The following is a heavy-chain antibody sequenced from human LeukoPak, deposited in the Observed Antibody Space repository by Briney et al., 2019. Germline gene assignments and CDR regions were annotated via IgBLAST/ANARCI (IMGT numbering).Heavy chain of an antibody. V-gene: IGHV4-38-2*02. CDR1: GGSISSGYY. Sequence: SETLSLTCTVSGGSISSGYYWGWIRQPPGKGLQWIGSIHHSGSTYYNPSLKSRVTISVDTSKNQFSLKLSPVTAADTAVYYCARTSSSGLVGGYYFDYWGQGTLVTVSS. CDR2: IHHSGST. CDR3: ARTSSSGLVGGYYFDY. D-gene: IGHD6-19*01. J-gene: IGHJ4*02.